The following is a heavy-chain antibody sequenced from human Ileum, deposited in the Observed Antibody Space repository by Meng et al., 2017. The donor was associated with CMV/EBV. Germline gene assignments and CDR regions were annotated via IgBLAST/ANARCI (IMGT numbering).Heavy chain of an antibody. D-gene: IGHD3-10*01. CDR1: GFTFSGYD. CDR3: ARNGGGMDV. CDR2: FAAAGDK. V-gene: IGHV3-13*01. Sequence: GESLKISCAASGFTFSGYDMFWVRQPAGQGLEWVSSFAAAGDKHNADSVKGRFTISRENTMNSLYIQMNSLGAGDTAVYYCARNGGGMDVWGQGTTVTVSS. J-gene: IGHJ6*02.